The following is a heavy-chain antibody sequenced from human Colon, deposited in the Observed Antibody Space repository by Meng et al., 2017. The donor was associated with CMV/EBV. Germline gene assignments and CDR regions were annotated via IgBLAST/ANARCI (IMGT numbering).Heavy chain of an antibody. D-gene: IGHD1-26*01. Sequence: SGPTLVKPTQTLTLTCTFSGFSLTTSGMRVSWIRQPPGNALEWLARIDWDDDKFYSTSLKTRLTISKDTSKNQVVLTMTNMDPVDTATYYCARIASGTFHFDYWGQGTLVNSLL. J-gene: IGHJ4*02. CDR1: GFSLTTSGMR. V-gene: IGHV2-70D*14. CDR2: IDWDDDK. CDR3: ARIASGTFHFDY.